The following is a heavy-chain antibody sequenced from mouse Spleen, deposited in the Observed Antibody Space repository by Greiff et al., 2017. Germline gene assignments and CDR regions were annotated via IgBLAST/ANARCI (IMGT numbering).Heavy chain of an antibody. V-gene: IGHV1-59*01. CDR2: IDPSDSYT. J-gene: IGHJ3*01. D-gene: IGHD1-1*01. Sequence: QVQLQQPGAELVRPGTSVKLSCKASGYTFTSYWMHWVKQRPGQGLEWIGVIDPSDSYTNYNQKFKGKATLTVDTSSSTAYMQLSSLTSEDSAVYYCASPSITTVVATPFAYWGQGTLVTVSA. CDR3: ASPSITTVVATPFAY. CDR1: GYTFTSYW.